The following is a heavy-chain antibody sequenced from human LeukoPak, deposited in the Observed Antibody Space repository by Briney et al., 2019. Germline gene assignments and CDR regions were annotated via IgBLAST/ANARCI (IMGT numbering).Heavy chain of an antibody. CDR1: GFTFSTSG. Sequence: GGSLRLSCAASGFTFSTSGMHWVRQAPGKGLEWVASIWHDGSNKYYADSVKGRFTISRDNSKNTMYLQMNSLRAEDTAVFYCAKDLHYYASGSYYAWGQGTLVTVSS. D-gene: IGHD3-10*01. V-gene: IGHV3-30*02. J-gene: IGHJ5*02. CDR2: IWHDGSNK. CDR3: AKDLHYYASGSYYA.